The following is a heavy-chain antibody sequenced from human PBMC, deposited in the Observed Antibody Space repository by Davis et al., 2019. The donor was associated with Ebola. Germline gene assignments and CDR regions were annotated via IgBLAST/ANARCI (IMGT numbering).Heavy chain of an antibody. Sequence: SETLSLTCTVAGDSISGSRFYWGWIRQSPGNGLEWLGSIYHDGTSYYNPSLKSRVATSVDTSMNQFSLKLTSVTAADTSVYYCATSNWFDPWGQGTLVTVSS. CDR3: ATSNWFDP. CDR2: IYHDGTS. J-gene: IGHJ5*02. V-gene: IGHV4-39*01. CDR1: GDSISGSRFY.